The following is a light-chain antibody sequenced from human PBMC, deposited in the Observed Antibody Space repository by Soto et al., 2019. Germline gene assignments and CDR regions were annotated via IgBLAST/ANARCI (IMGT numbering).Light chain of an antibody. CDR2: GAA. Sequence: DIQMTQSPSALSASVGDRVIITCRASQSVNRTLHWYQQRPGKAPKLLISGAASLQSGVPSRFIGSGSGPDFTLTISSLQPEDCATYYCQQRLITQYSFGQGTKLEI. CDR1: QSVNRT. CDR3: QQRLITQYS. J-gene: IGKJ2*03. V-gene: IGKV1-39*01.